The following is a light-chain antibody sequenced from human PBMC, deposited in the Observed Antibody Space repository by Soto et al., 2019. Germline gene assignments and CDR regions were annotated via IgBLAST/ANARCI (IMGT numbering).Light chain of an antibody. CDR1: SSDVGAYKY. CDR3: TSYVGNDIWV. V-gene: IGLV2-8*01. CDR2: EVT. Sequence: QSVLTQPPSASGSPGQSVTISCTGTSSDVGAYKYVSWYQQYPGKAPKLMIYEVTKRPSGVPDRFSGSKSGNTAFLTVSGLQAEDEAYYYCTSYVGNDIWVFGGGTKLTVL. J-gene: IGLJ3*02.